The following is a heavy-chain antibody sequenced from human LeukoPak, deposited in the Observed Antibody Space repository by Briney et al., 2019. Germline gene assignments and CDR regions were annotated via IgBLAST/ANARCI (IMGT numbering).Heavy chain of an antibody. CDR3: PRAVYYYGSGSYSHDAFDI. V-gene: IGHV3-13*01. CDR2: IGTAGDT. CDR1: GFTFSSYD. J-gene: IGHJ3*02. Sequence: GSLRLSCAASGFTFSSYDKHWVRQAPGKGLEWVSAIGTAGDTYYPGSVKGRFTISRENAKNSLYLQMNSLRAGDTAVYYCPRAVYYYGSGSYSHDAFDIWGQGTMVTVSS. D-gene: IGHD3-10*01.